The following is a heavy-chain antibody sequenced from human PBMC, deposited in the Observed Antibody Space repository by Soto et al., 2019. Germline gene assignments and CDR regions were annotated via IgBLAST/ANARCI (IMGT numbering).Heavy chain of an antibody. J-gene: IGHJ4*02. D-gene: IGHD6-13*01. CDR1: GFTFSSYS. CDR2: ISSSSSYI. V-gene: IGHV3-21*01. CDR3: ARDLRFSSSSRTAAWGRREQPSGY. Sequence: GGSLRLSCAASGFTFSSYSMNWVRQAPGKGLEWVSSISSSSSYIYYADSVKGRFTISRDNAKNSLYLQMNSLRAEDTAVYYCARDLRFSSSSRTAAWGRREQPSGYWGQGTLVTVSS.